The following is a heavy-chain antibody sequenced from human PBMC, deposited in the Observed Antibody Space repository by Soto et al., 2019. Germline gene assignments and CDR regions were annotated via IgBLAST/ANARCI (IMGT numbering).Heavy chain of an antibody. Sequence: GESLKISCKGSGYRFTSYWIGWVRQMPGKGLEWMGIIYPGGSDTRYSPSFQGQVTVSADKSISTAYLQWSSLKASDTAIYYCATTTIEMAHHGFDIWGQGTMVTVSS. CDR1: GYRFTSYW. CDR2: IYPGGSDT. D-gene: IGHD3-9*01. V-gene: IGHV5-51*01. CDR3: ATTTIEMAHHGFDI. J-gene: IGHJ3*02.